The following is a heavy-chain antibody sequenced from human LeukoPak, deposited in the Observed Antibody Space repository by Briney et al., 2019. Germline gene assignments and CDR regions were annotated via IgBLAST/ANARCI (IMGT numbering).Heavy chain of an antibody. J-gene: IGHJ4*02. CDR3: AKDLYYYDSSGYYYARNYFDY. V-gene: IGHV3-23*01. CDR2: ISGSGGST. CDR1: GFTFSSYG. Sequence: GGSLRLSCAASGFTFSSYGMSWVRQAPGKGLEWVSAISGSGGSTYYADSVKGRFTISRDNSKNTLYLQMNSLRAADTAVYYCAKDLYYYDSSGYYYARNYFDYWGQGTLVTVSS. D-gene: IGHD3-22*01.